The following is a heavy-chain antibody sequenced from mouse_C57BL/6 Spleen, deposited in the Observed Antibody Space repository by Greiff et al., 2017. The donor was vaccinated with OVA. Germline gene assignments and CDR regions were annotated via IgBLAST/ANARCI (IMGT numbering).Heavy chain of an antibody. D-gene: IGHD2-14*01. CDR2: INPSTGGT. Sequence: VQLKESGPELVKPGASVKISCKASGYSFTGYYMNWVKQSPDKSLEWIGEINPSTGGTTYNQKFKAKATLTVDKSSSTAYMQLKSLTSEDSAVYYCARWGYDGHYYAMDDWGQGTSVTVSS. CDR3: ARWGYDGHYYAMDD. CDR1: GYSFTGYY. V-gene: IGHV1-42*01. J-gene: IGHJ4*01.